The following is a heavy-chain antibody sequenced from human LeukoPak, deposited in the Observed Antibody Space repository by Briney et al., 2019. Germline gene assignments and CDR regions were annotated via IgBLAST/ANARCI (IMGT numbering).Heavy chain of an antibody. CDR1: GGSISSSNW. J-gene: IGHJ4*02. D-gene: IGHD3-10*01. CDR2: IYHSGST. CDR3: ATTPLLWFGEHRSGLFDY. Sequence: SETLSLTCAVSGGSISSSNWWSWVRQPPGKGLEWIGEIYHSGSTNYNPSLKSRVTISVDKSKNQFSLKLSSVTAADTAVYYCATTPLLWFGEHRSGLFDYWGQGTLVTVSS. V-gene: IGHV4-4*02.